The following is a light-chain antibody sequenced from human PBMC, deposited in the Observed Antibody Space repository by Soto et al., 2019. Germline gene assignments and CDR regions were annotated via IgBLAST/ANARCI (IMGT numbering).Light chain of an antibody. CDR3: QHYNSYSEA. Sequence: DIQMTQSPSTLSGSVGDRVTITCRASQSIVTYLNWYLQKPGKAPKLLIYKASTLKSGVPSRFSGSGSGTEFTLTISSLQPDDFATYYCQHYNSYSEAFGQGTKV. CDR2: KAS. J-gene: IGKJ1*01. V-gene: IGKV1-5*03. CDR1: QSIVTY.